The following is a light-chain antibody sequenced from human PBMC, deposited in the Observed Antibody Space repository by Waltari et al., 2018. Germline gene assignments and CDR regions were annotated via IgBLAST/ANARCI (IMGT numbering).Light chain of an antibody. J-gene: IGLJ2*01. CDR1: NSDVETSNL. Sequence: SALTQHASVSGSPGHPTTVPCTGTNSDVETSNLASDYQQHPGKAPKLIIYGVNKRPSGVSDRFSGSKSGNTASLTISGLQAEDEADYYCCSSAGSSTYVVFGGGTKLTVL. CDR2: GVN. V-gene: IGLV2-23*02. CDR3: CSSAGSSTYVV.